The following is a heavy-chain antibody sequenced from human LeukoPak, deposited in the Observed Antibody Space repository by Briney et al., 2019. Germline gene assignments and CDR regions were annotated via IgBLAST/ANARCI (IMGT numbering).Heavy chain of an antibody. D-gene: IGHD2-21*01. V-gene: IGHV3-30*03. CDR2: ISSDGNIK. Sequence: PGRSLRLSCAASGFTFSRYGMHWVRQAPGKGPEWAAVISSDGNIKYYIDSVKGRFTISRDNSKSTLYLQMTSLRAEDTALYYRATEIAEGGPQDYWGQGTPVTVSS. J-gene: IGHJ4*02. CDR1: GFTFSRYG. CDR3: ATEIAEGGPQDY.